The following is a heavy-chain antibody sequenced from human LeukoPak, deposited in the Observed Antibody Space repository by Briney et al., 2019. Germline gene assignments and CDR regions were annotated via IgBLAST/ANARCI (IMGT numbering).Heavy chain of an antibody. J-gene: IGHJ4*02. CDR2: IYYSGST. CDR1: GGSFSGYY. V-gene: IGHV4-59*08. D-gene: IGHD6-13*01. CDR3: ARSRYSSSYIDY. Sequence: SETLSLTCAVYGGSFSGYYWSWIRQPPGKGLEWIGYIYYSGSTNYNPSLKSRVTISVDTSKNQFSLKLSSVTAADTAVYYCARSRYSSSYIDYWGQGTLVTVSS.